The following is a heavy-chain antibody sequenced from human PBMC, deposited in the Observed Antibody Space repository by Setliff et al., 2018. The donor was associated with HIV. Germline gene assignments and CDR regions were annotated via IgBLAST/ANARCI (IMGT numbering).Heavy chain of an antibody. CDR3: ARDVKAYCGGDCYYAFDI. J-gene: IGHJ3*02. Sequence: GESLTISCAASGFTFSDYYMSWIRQAPGKGLEWVSYISSSSSYTNYADSVKGRFTISRDNAKNSLYLQMNSLRAEDTAVYYCARDVKAYCGGDCYYAFDIWGQGTMVTVSS. CDR1: GFTFSDYY. V-gene: IGHV3-11*05. CDR2: ISSSSSYT. D-gene: IGHD2-21*02.